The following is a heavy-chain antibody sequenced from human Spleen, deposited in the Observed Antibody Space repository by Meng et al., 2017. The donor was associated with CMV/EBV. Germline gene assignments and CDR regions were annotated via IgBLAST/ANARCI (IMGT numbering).Heavy chain of an antibody. V-gene: IGHV3-23*01. CDR3: ARAPTRRYYFDY. J-gene: IGHJ4*02. D-gene: IGHD5-24*01. Sequence: CAASGFSITDYAIDWVRQSPGKGLGWVSVISGDAFFKLYAESVKGRFSIGRDSSKNTVYLQADRLRAEDTALYFCARAPTRRYYFDYWGQGSLVTVSS. CDR1: GFSITDYA. CDR2: ISGDAFFK.